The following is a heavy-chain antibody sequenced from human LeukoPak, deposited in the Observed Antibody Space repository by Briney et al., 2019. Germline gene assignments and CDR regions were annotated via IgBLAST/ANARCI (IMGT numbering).Heavy chain of an antibody. V-gene: IGHV4-34*01. CDR2: INHSGST. J-gene: IGHJ4*02. CDR1: GGSFSGYY. CDR3: ARGPSIMLPIDY. D-gene: IGHD3-16*01. Sequence: SETLSLTCAVYGGSFSGYYWSWIRQPPGKGLEWIGEINHSGSTNYNPSLKSRVTISVDTSKNQFSLKLSSVTAADTAVYYCARGPSIMLPIDYWGQGTLVTVSS.